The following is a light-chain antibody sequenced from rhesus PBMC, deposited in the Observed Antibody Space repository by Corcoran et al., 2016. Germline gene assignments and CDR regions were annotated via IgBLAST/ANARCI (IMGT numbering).Light chain of an antibody. J-gene: IGKJ1*01. CDR3: QTHNSNPRT. V-gene: IGKV1-18*01. Sequence: DIQMTQSPSSLSASVGDRVTITCQASQGISNWLAWYQQKPGKAPKLLIYAASSLQSGVPSRFSGSGSGTEYTLTIISLQPEDFATYYCQTHNSNPRTFGQGTKVEIK. CDR2: AAS. CDR1: QGISNW.